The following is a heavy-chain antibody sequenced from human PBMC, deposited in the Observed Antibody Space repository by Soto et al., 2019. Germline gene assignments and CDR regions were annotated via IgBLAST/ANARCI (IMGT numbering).Heavy chain of an antibody. CDR1: GYTFTSYG. D-gene: IGHD5-12*01. CDR3: ATRIKCVRYPYDMDV. V-gene: IGHV1-18*01. J-gene: IGHJ6*02. CDR2: ISAYNGNT. Sequence: ASVKVSCKASGYTFTSYGISWVRQAPGQGLEWMGWISAYNGNTNYAQKLQGRVTMTTDTSTSTAYMELRSLRSDDTAVYFCATRIKCVRYPYDMDVWGQGTTVTGSS.